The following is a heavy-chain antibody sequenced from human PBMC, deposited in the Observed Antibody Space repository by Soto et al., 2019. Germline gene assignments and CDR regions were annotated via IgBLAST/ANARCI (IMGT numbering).Heavy chain of an antibody. D-gene: IGHD1-1*01. Sequence: QVQLVESGGGVVQPGRSLRLSCAASGFTFSSYGMHWVRQAPGKGLEWVAVIWYDGSNKYYADSVKGRFTISRDNSKNTLYLQMNSLRAEDTAVYYCASLEDGTTFGYWGQGTLVTVSS. CDR1: GFTFSSYG. V-gene: IGHV3-33*01. CDR2: IWYDGSNK. J-gene: IGHJ4*02. CDR3: ASLEDGTTFGY.